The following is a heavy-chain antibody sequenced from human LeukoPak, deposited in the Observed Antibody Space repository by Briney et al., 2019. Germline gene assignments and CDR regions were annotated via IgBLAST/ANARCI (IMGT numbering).Heavy chain of an antibody. V-gene: IGHV3-23*01. J-gene: IGHJ6*02. Sequence: GGSPRLSCAASGFTFSTYAMSWVRQAPGKRLEWVSGISGTTSSTYYADSVKGRFTISRDNSKNTLFLQINSLRAEDTAVYYCAKVRTYYYYGLDVWGQGTTVTVSS. D-gene: IGHD1-14*01. CDR1: GFTFSTYA. CDR3: AKVRTYYYYGLDV. CDR2: ISGTTSST.